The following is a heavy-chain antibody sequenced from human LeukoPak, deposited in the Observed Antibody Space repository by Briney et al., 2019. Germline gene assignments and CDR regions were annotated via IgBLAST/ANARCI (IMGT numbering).Heavy chain of an antibody. D-gene: IGHD2-8*02. CDR1: GLTFTNYA. CDR3: TKAPLMSCTGAFCYPFDS. V-gene: IGHV3-23*01. Sequence: GGSLRLSCAASGLTFTNYAMSWVRQTPGKGLEWVSATVGSRPDTYHADSVKGRFTVSRDNSRNTLYLQMNNLRIEDSAVYYCTKAPLMSCTGAFCYPFDSWGQGVLVTVSS. CDR2: TVGSRPDT. J-gene: IGHJ4*02.